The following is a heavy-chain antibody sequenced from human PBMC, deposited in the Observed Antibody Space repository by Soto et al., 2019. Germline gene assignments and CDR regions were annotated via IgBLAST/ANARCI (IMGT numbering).Heavy chain of an antibody. CDR1: GFTFSSYA. J-gene: IGHJ3*02. Sequence: GGSLRHSCAASGFTFSSYAMSWVRQAPGKGLEWVSAISGSGGSTYYADSVKGRFTISRDNSKNTLYLQMNSLRAEDTAVYYCAKGDCSSTSCYLIGAFDIWGQGTMVTVSS. V-gene: IGHV3-23*01. CDR3: AKGDCSSTSCYLIGAFDI. D-gene: IGHD2-2*01. CDR2: ISGSGGST.